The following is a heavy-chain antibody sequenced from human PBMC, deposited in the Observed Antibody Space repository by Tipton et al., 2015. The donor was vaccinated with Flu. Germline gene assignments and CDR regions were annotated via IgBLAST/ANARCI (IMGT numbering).Heavy chain of an antibody. CDR2: IYYTGST. D-gene: IGHD3-22*01. J-gene: IGHJ5*02. V-gene: IGHV4-39*01. CDR3: AGQDFYYDSSGYFRNH. Sequence: TLSLTCIVSGDSINTNNCYWGWIRQPPGKGLEWIGSIYYTGSTYNNPSLKSRVTISVDTSKNQFSLKLSSVTAADTAVYHCAGQDFYYDSSGYFRNHWGQGTLVTVSS. CDR1: GDSINTNNCY.